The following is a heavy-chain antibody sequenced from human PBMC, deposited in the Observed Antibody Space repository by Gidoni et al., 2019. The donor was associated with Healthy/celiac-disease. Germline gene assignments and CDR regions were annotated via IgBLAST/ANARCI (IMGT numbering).Heavy chain of an antibody. Sequence: QVQLVESGGGVVQPGRSLRLSCAASGFTFSSYGMHWVRQAPGKGLEWGAVIVYDGSNKYYADSVKGRFTISRDNSKNTLYLQMNSLRAEDTAVYYCARVYCSGGSCQTGDYWGQGTLVTVSS. CDR3: ARVYCSGGSCQTGDY. CDR2: IVYDGSNK. D-gene: IGHD2-15*01. V-gene: IGHV3-33*01. CDR1: GFTFSSYG. J-gene: IGHJ4*02.